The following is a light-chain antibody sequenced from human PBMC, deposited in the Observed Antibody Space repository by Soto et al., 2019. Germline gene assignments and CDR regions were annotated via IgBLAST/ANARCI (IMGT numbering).Light chain of an antibody. CDR1: ESVRSTY. CDR2: GAS. Sequence: DIVLTQSPGTLSLSPGDRASLSCRASESVRSTYLSWYQQKAGQAPRLLINGASNRAAGIPVRFSGSGSGTDFTLTISSLEPEDFAVYYCQQRSNWPLTVGGGTKVDIK. V-gene: IGKV3D-20*02. CDR3: QQRSNWPLT. J-gene: IGKJ4*01.